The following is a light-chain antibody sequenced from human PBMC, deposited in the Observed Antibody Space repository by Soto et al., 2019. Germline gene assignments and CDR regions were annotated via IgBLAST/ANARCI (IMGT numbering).Light chain of an antibody. Sequence: DIQMTQSPSTLSACVGDRVTITCRASQSISSWLAWYQQKPGKAPKLLIYDASSLESGVPSRFSGSGSGTEFTLTISSLQPDDFATYYCQQYNSYWTFGQGTKADI. CDR3: QQYNSYWT. CDR2: DAS. V-gene: IGKV1-5*01. CDR1: QSISSW. J-gene: IGKJ1*01.